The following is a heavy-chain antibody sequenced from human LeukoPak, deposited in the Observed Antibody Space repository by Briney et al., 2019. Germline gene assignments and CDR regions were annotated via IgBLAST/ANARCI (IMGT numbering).Heavy chain of an antibody. CDR1: GFTVSSNY. CDR2: IYGGGST. D-gene: IGHD5-18*01. J-gene: IGHJ4*02. V-gene: IGHV3-53*01. Sequence: GGSLRLSCAASGFTVSSNYMNWVRQAPGKGLEWVSVIYGGGSTYYADSVKGRFTISRDNSKNTLYLQMNTLGAEDTAVYFCARLIYSFGSYFFDYWGQGTLVTGSS. CDR3: ARLIYSFGSYFFDY.